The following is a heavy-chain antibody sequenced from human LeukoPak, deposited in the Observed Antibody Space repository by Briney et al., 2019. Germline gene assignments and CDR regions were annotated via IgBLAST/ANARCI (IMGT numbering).Heavy chain of an antibody. J-gene: IGHJ3*02. V-gene: IGHV4-59*01. D-gene: IGHD3-10*01. CDR2: IYYSGST. CDR1: GGSISSYY. Sequence: SETLSLTCTVSGGSISSYYWSWIRQPAGKGLEWIGYIYYSGSTNYNPSLKSRVTISVDTSKNQFSLKLSSVTAADTAVYYCARVLEVRGDDAFDIWGQGTMVTVSS. CDR3: ARVLEVRGDDAFDI.